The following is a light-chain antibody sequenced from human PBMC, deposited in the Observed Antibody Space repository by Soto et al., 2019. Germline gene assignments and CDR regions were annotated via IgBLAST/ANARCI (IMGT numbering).Light chain of an antibody. CDR2: KAS. V-gene: IGKV1-5*03. CDR1: QSISSR. CDR3: QQYYTYSRT. Sequence: DILMTQSPSTLSTSVGDRVTITCRASQSISSRLAWYQQKPGKAPKLLISKASSLESGVPSRFSGSGSGTEVTLTISSLQPDDLATYYCQQYYTYSRTFGQGNNVEIK. J-gene: IGKJ1*01.